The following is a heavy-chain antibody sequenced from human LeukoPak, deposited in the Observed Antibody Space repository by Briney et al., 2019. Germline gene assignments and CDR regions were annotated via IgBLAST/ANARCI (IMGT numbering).Heavy chain of an antibody. V-gene: IGHV3-21*01. D-gene: IGHD3-22*01. Sequence: RGSLRLSCAASGFSFSDYSMNWVRQAPGKGLEWVSFISSYSTYIYYADSLKGRFTISRDNAKNSLYLQMNSLRAEDTAVYYCARDSFAGYDSSGYSSYDYWGQGTLVNVSS. J-gene: IGHJ4*02. CDR2: ISSYSTYI. CDR1: GFSFSDYS. CDR3: ARDSFAGYDSSGYSSYDY.